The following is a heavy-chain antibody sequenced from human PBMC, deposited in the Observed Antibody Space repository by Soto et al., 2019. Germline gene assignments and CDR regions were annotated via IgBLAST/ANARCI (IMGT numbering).Heavy chain of an antibody. J-gene: IGHJ4*02. Sequence: SETLSLTCTVSGGSISSYYWSWIRQPPGKGLEWIGYIYYSGSTNYNPSLKSRVTISVDTSKNQFSLKLSSVTAADTAVYYCARDRGNYDILTGFDYWGQGTLVTVSS. CDR1: GGSISSYY. CDR2: IYYSGST. V-gene: IGHV4-59*01. CDR3: ARDRGNYDILTGFDY. D-gene: IGHD3-9*01.